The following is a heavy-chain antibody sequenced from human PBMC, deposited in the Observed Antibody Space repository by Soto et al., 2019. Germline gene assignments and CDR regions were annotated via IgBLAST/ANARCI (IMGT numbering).Heavy chain of an antibody. CDR1: GYTFTSYG. J-gene: IGHJ6*02. D-gene: IGHD5-12*01. CDR3: TRCGYDSEEISYGMDV. CDR2: ISAYNGNT. V-gene: IGHV1-18*01. Sequence: QVPLVQSGAEVKKPGASVKVSCKASGYTFTSYGISWVRQAPGQGLEWMGWISAYNGNTNYAQKLQGRVTMTTDTSTSTDDRERRGLRSDATAAYYCTRCGYDSEEISYGMDVWGQGTTVTVFS.